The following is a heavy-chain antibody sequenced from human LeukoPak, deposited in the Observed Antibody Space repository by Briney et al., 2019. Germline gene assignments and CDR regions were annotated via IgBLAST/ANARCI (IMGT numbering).Heavy chain of an antibody. CDR2: INPNSGDT. Sequence: ASVKVSCKTSGYSFTGHHIHWVRQAPGQGLEWMGWINPNSGDTNYAQKLQGRVTMTRDTSISTAYMELRRLTSDDTAVYYCATQLGITIFGVVTSIGDDAFDIWGQGTTVTVSS. V-gene: IGHV1-2*02. CDR1: GYSFTGHH. CDR3: ATQLGITIFGVVTSIGDDAFDI. D-gene: IGHD3-3*01. J-gene: IGHJ3*02.